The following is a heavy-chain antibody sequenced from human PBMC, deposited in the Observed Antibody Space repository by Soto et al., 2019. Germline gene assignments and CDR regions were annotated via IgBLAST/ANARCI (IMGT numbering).Heavy chain of an antibody. CDR1: GFTFSSYA. CDR2: ISGSGGST. D-gene: IGHD2-2*01. CDR3: AKDSCSSTSCYEPYGY. J-gene: IGHJ4*02. V-gene: IGHV3-23*01. Sequence: EVQLLESGGGLVQPGGSLRLSCAASGFTFSSYAMSWVRQAPGKGLEWVSAISGSGGSTYYADSVKGRFTISRDNSKNTLYLQMNSLRAEDTAVYYCAKDSCSSTSCYEPYGYWGQGTLVTVSS.